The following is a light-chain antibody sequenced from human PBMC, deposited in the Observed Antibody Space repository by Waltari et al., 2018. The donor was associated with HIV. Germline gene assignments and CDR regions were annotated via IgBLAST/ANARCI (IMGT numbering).Light chain of an antibody. CDR3: SSYTRSISVA. J-gene: IGLJ2*01. CDR1: SDDVGGSNH. Sequence: QSALTQPASVSGSPGQSITITCIGSSDDVGGSNHVSWYQQYTGTAPKLIMFAVGRRPPGVSGRYSASKSGNTAVLTITGLQADDEADYFCSSYTRSISVAFGGGTRVTVL. V-gene: IGLV2-14*01. CDR2: AVG.